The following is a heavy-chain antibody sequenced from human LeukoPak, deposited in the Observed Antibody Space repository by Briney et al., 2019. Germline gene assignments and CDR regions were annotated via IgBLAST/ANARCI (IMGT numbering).Heavy chain of an antibody. D-gene: IGHD5-24*01. V-gene: IGHV5-51*01. CDR2: IYPGDSDT. CDR1: GYRFTSNW. Sequence: GESLKVSCKGSGYRFTSNWIGWVRQMPGKGLEWMGIIYPGDSDTRYSPSFQGQVTISADKSISTAYLQWSSLKASDSAMYYCARRTDVEGTFAYWGQGTPVTVSS. CDR3: ARRTDVEGTFAY. J-gene: IGHJ4*02.